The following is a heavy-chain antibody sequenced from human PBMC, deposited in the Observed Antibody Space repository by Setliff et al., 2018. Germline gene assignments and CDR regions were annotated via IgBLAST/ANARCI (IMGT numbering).Heavy chain of an antibody. CDR1: GGSISPYF. V-gene: IGHV4-59*12. D-gene: IGHD3-10*01. Sequence: SETLSLTCTVSGGSISPYFWSWVRQPPGKGLEWIGSIYHSGSSYYNPSLRSRVTMSVDASKNQFSLKLASVTAADTAVYYCARVDFTMIQGVLGLWGQGTLVTVSS. J-gene: IGHJ1*01. CDR2: IYHSGSS. CDR3: ARVDFTMIQGVLGL.